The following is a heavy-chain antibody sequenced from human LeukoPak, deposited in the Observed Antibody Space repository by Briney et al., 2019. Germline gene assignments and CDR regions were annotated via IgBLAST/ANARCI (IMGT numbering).Heavy chain of an antibody. V-gene: IGHV3-20*01. CDR1: GFTFDDYG. CDR3: ARVNCYDSSEFYFGWLDP. J-gene: IGHJ5*02. D-gene: IGHD3-22*01. Sequence: GGSLRLSCAAFGFTFDDYGMTWVRQAPGKGLEWVSGINWNGGSTGYADSVKGRFTISRYNAKNSLYLEMNSLRAEDTALYHCARVNCYDSSEFYFGWLDPWGQGTLVTVSS. CDR2: INWNGGST.